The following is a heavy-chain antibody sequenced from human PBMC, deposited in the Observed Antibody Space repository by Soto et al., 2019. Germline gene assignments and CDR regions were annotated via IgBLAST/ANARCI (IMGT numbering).Heavy chain of an antibody. CDR1: GYSFASQW. J-gene: IGHJ4*02. Sequence: EVQLVQSGAGVKKSGESLRISCKVSGYSFASQWISWVRQVPGKGQEWMGRIDLSESYTTYNPSFQGHVTFSADKSITTAYLQWRSLEASDTATYYCATQGLTTYYFGYWGQGTLVTVSS. CDR3: ATQGLTTYYFGY. CDR2: IDLSESYT. V-gene: IGHV5-10-1*03.